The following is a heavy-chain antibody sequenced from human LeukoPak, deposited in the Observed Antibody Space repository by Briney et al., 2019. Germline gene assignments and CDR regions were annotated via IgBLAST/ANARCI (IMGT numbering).Heavy chain of an antibody. CDR2: IYYSGST. CDR3: ASGGFGELLGVDY. D-gene: IGHD3-10*01. V-gene: IGHV4-39*01. J-gene: IGHJ4*02. Sequence: SETLSLTCTVSGGSISSSSYYWGWIRQPPGKELEWIGSIYYSGSTYYNPSLKSRVTISVDTSKNQFSLKLSSVTAADTAVYYCASGGFGELLGVDYWGQGTLVTVSS. CDR1: GGSISSSSYY.